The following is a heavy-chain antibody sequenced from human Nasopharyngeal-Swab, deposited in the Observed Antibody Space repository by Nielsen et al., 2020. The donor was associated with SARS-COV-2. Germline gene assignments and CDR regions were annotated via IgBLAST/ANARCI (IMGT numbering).Heavy chain of an antibody. D-gene: IGHD2-15*01. V-gene: IGHV3-53*01. J-gene: IGHJ4*02. Sequence: LSLTGAASGVTVNSNFMTWVRQAPGKGLEWVSLIYSSGGTHYADSVKGRFTISRDNSKNKLYLQMHSLRVEDTAVYYCAKDRYCSGGACYFSGFDYWGLGTLVTVSS. CDR2: IYSSGGT. CDR3: AKDRYCSGGACYFSGFDY. CDR1: GVTVNSNF.